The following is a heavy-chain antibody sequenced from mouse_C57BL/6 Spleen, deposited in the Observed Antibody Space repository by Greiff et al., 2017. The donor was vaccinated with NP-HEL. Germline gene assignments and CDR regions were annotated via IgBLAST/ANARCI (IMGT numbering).Heavy chain of an antibody. Sequence: LEWVATISSGGSYTYYPDSVKGRFTISRDNAKNTLYLQMSSLKSEDTAMYYCARHRDYYFDYWGQGTTLTVSS. CDR3: ARHRDYYFDY. CDR2: ISSGGSYT. V-gene: IGHV5-6*01. J-gene: IGHJ2*01.